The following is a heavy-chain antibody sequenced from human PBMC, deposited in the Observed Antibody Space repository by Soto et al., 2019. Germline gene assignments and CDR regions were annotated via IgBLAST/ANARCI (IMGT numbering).Heavy chain of an antibody. J-gene: IGHJ5*02. CDR3: AKSPTIAALGHKWFDP. V-gene: IGHV3-23*01. CDR2: ISGSGGST. D-gene: IGHD6-13*01. Sequence: GGSLRLSCAASGFTFSSYAISWVRQAPWKGLEWVSAISGSGGSTYYADSVKGRFTISRDNSKNTLYLQMNSLRAEDTAVYYCAKSPTIAALGHKWFDPWGQGTLVTVSS. CDR1: GFTFSSYA.